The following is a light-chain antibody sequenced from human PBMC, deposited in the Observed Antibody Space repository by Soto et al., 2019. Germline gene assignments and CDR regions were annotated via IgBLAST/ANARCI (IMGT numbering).Light chain of an antibody. J-gene: IGKJ3*01. CDR2: AAS. V-gene: IGKV1-39*01. CDR3: QQSVSGLST. CDR1: QSINTY. Sequence: DIQMTQSPSSLSASVGERVTISCRASQSINTYLNWFQQKPGKAPKLLIYAASTLPSGVPSRFSGSGAGRDFTLTISGLQREVFATYYCQQSVSGLSTFGPGTKVDMK.